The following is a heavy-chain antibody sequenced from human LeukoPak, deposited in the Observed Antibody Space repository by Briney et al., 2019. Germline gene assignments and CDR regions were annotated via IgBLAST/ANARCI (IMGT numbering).Heavy chain of an antibody. CDR1: GFTSRNYW. CDR2: INHNGTET. J-gene: IGHJ4*02. Sequence: PGGSLRLSCAVSGFTSRNYWMSWVRQAPGKGLAWVANINHNGTETYYLDSVTSRFTISRDNTKNSLFLQMDSLRVEDMAVYYCARWATSFDLWGQGALATVSS. D-gene: IGHD3-3*01. V-gene: IGHV3-7*01. CDR3: ARWATSFDL.